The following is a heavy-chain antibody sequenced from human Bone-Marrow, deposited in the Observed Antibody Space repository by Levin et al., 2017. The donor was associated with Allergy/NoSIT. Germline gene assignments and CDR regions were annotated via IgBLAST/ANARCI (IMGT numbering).Heavy chain of an antibody. D-gene: IGHD3-10*01. J-gene: IGHJ6*03. Sequence: KSSETLSLTCTVSGGSISSGSYYWSWIRQPAGKGLEWIGRIYTSGSTNYNPSLKSRVTISVDTSKNQFSLKLSSVTAADTAVYYCARDSLESLITMVRGVIRDNYYYYYMDVWGKGTTVTVSS. CDR3: ARDSLESLITMVRGVIRDNYYYYYMDV. V-gene: IGHV4-61*02. CDR1: GGSISSGSYY. CDR2: IYTSGST.